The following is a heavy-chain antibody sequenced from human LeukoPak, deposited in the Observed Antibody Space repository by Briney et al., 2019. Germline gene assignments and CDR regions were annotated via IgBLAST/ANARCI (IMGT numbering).Heavy chain of an antibody. CDR2: IYSGGST. D-gene: IGHD2-2*01. Sequence: GGSLRLSCAASGFTVSSNYMSWVRQAPGKGLEWVSVIYSGGSTYYADSVKGRFTISRDNSKNTLYLQMNSLRAEDTAVYYCAKDQDIVVVSAFDPWGQGTLVTVSS. V-gene: IGHV3-53*01. CDR1: GFTVSSNY. CDR3: AKDQDIVVVSAFDP. J-gene: IGHJ5*02.